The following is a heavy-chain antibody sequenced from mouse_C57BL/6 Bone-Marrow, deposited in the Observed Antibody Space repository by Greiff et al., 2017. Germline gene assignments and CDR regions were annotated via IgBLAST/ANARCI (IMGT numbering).Heavy chain of an antibody. V-gene: IGHV5-12*01. Sequence: EVKLMESGGGLVQPGGSLKLSCAASGFTFSDYYMYWVRQTPEKRLEWVAYISNGGGSTYYPDTVKGRFTISRDNAKNTLYLQMSRLKSEDTAMYYCAREWSYAMDYWGQGTSVTVSS. CDR1: GFTFSDYY. D-gene: IGHD1-3*01. J-gene: IGHJ4*01. CDR3: AREWSYAMDY. CDR2: ISNGGGST.